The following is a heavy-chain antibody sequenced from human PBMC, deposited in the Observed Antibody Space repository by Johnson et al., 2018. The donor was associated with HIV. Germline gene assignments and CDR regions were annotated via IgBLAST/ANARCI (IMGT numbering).Heavy chain of an antibody. V-gene: IGHV3-11*01. CDR2: ISSSGST. CDR3: ARDDILTGYYDAFDM. Sequence: QVQLVESGGGLVKPGGSLRLSCAASGFTFSDYYMSWIRQAPGKGLEWVSYISSSGSTYYADSVKGRFTISRDNSKNTLYLQMNSLRAEDTAVYYCARDDILTGYYDAFDMWGQGTMVTVSS. J-gene: IGHJ3*02. D-gene: IGHD3-9*01. CDR1: GFTFSDYY.